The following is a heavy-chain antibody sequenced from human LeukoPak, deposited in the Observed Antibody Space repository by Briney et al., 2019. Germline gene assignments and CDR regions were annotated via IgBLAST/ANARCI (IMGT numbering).Heavy chain of an antibody. CDR1: GHTFTGFY. V-gene: IGHV1-2*02. CDR3: ARDFGELFGMDV. D-gene: IGHD3-10*01. CDR2: INPNTGGT. Sequence: SVNLFCRASGHTFTGFYMLWARHASGQGLEWMGWINPNTGGTNYAQKSQGRVTMTRDTSISTAYMELSRLRSDDTAVYYCARDFGELFGMDVWGKGTTVTVSS. J-gene: IGHJ6*04.